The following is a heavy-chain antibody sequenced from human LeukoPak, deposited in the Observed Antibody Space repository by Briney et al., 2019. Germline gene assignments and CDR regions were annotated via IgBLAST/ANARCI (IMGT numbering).Heavy chain of an antibody. CDR2: IYYSGST. D-gene: IGHD3-10*01. Sequence: PSETPSLTCTVSGGSISSSSYYWGWIRQPPGKGLEWIGSIYYSGSTYYNPSLKSRVTISVDTSKNQFSLKLSSVTAADTAVYYCARGSGSHHRPYFDYWGQGTLVTVSS. J-gene: IGHJ4*02. CDR3: ARGSGSHHRPYFDY. V-gene: IGHV4-39*07. CDR1: GGSISSSSYY.